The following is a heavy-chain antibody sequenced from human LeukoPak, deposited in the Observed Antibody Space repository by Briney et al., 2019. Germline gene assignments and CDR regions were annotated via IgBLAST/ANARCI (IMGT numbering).Heavy chain of an antibody. CDR2: ISYDGSKK. Sequence: PGRSLRLSCAASGFTFSSYGMHWVRQAPGKGLEWVAVISYDGSKKYYADSVKGRFTISRDNSKNTLYLQMNSLRPEDTALYYCARGTGGNGSGSYPLYYYYMDVWGKGTTVTISS. D-gene: IGHD3-10*01. V-gene: IGHV3-30*03. CDR3: ARGTGGNGSGSYPLYYYYMDV. J-gene: IGHJ6*03. CDR1: GFTFSSYG.